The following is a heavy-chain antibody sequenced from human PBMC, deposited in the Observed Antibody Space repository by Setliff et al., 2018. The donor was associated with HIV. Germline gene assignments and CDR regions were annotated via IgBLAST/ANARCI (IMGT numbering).Heavy chain of an antibody. J-gene: IGHJ5*02. D-gene: IGHD2-15*01. CDR2: ISSSSSYI. CDR1: GFTFSSYS. CDR3: ARGLYCSGGSCYSLWLNWFDP. V-gene: IGHV3-21*01. Sequence: GGSLRLSCAASGFTFSSYSMNWVRQAPGKGLEWVSSISSSSSYIYYSDSVKGRFTISRDNAKNSLYLQMNSLRAEDTAVYYCARGLYCSGGSCYSLWLNWFDPWGQGTLVTVSS.